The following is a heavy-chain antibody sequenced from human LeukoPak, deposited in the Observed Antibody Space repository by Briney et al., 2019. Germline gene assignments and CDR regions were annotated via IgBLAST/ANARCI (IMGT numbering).Heavy chain of an antibody. Sequence: GGSLRLSCVASGFTVSSNLMSWVRQAPWKGLEWVAVIFGGSSTYYLDSVKGRFTVSRDTSKNTVSLHMNSLSAEDTAVYYCAMSRGYNYGSVESWGQGTLVTISS. V-gene: IGHV3-53*01. CDR1: GFTVSSNL. D-gene: IGHD5-18*01. J-gene: IGHJ5*02. CDR2: IFGGSST. CDR3: AMSRGYNYGSVES.